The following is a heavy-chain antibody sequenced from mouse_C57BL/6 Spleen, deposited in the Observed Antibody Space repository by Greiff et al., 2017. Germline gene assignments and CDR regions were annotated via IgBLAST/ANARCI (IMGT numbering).Heavy chain of an antibody. Sequence: VMLVESGPELVKPGASVKISCKASGYAISSSCLNWVKQRAGKGLEGIGRIYPGDGDTNYNGKFKGKATLTADKSSSTDYMQLSSRTSEDSADYFCVGGCGYWGQGTTLTVSS. CDR2: IYPGDGDT. CDR3: VGGCGY. CDR1: GYAISSSC. V-gene: IGHV1-82*01. D-gene: IGHD3-3*01. J-gene: IGHJ2*01.